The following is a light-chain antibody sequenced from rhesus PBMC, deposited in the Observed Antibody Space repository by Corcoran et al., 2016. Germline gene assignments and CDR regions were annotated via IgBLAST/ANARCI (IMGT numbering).Light chain of an antibody. Sequence: ETVVTQSPATLSLSPGERATLSCRASQSVGSYLAWYQQKPGQAPRLLTYGASSRATGIPDRFSGRGSGTDFTLTISSLEPEDVGVYYCQQSSNLSRTFGQGTKVEIK. J-gene: IGKJ1*01. V-gene: IGKV3-24*04. CDR2: GAS. CDR3: QQSSNLSRT. CDR1: QSVGSY.